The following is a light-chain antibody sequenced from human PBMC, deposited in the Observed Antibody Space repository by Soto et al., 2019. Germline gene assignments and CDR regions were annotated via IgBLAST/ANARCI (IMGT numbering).Light chain of an antibody. V-gene: IGKV2-30*02. J-gene: IGKJ2*01. CDR3: MQGTHSYT. CDR2: KVS. Sequence: DVVMTQSPLSLPVTLGQPASISCSSSQSLVHSDGNTYLSWFQQRPGQSPRRLLYKVSKRDSGVPDRFSGSGSGTDFTLKIGRVEAEDVGIYYCMQGTHSYTFGQGTRLDIK. CDR1: QSLVHSDGNTY.